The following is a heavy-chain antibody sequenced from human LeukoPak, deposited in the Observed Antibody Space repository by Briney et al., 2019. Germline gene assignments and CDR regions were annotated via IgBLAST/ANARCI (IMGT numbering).Heavy chain of an antibody. CDR1: GFTFSSYA. V-gene: IGHV3-30-3*01. J-gene: IGHJ4*02. D-gene: IGHD3-22*01. CDR2: ISYDGSNK. Sequence: PGRSLRLSCAASGFTFSSYAMHWVRQAPGKRLEWVAVISYDGSNKYYADSVKGRFTISRDNSKNTLYLQMNSLRAEDTAVYYCARDMNYYDSGGYYSLDYWGQGTLVTVSS. CDR3: ARDMNYYDSGGYYSLDY.